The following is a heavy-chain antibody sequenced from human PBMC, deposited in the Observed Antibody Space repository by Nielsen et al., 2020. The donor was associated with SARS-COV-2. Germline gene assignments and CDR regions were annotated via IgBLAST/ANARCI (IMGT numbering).Heavy chain of an antibody. CDR2: INHSGDT. Sequence: GSLRLSCAVYGGSFSGYQWSWIRQPPGKGLEWIGQINHSGDTKYNPSLKSRVTISVDTSKNQFSLKMSSVTAADTARYYCARGVPGYWGQGTLVTVSS. J-gene: IGHJ4*02. V-gene: IGHV4-34*01. CDR3: ARGVPGY. CDR1: GGSFSGYQ.